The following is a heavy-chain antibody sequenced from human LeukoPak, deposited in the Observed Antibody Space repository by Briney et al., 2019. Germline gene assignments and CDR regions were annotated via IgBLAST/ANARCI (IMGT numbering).Heavy chain of an antibody. CDR2: FNFSGKTT. D-gene: IGHD4-17*01. CDR1: GFAFGRYA. CDR3: TKDPSMYDGDYIIR. Sequence: GGSLRLSCAASGFAFGRYAMSWVRQAPGKGLEWVSGFNFSGKTTCYADSVKGRFIVSRDNSENSLYLQINSLTAEDTAVYYCTKDPSMYDGDYIIRWGQGTLVIVSS. V-gene: IGHV3-23*01. J-gene: IGHJ4*02.